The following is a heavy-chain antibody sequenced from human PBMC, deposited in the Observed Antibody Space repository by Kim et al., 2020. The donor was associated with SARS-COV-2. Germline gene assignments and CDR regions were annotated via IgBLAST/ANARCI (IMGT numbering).Heavy chain of an antibody. J-gene: IGHJ4*02. CDR2: IT. CDR3: VTGEAYYCED. V-gene: IGHV3-64D*09. Sequence: ITNYADSVKDRFTISKDNSKNTLYLRMYNHRLEDTAVYYCVTGEAYYCEDWGEGTLVTVS. D-gene: IGHD3-10*01.